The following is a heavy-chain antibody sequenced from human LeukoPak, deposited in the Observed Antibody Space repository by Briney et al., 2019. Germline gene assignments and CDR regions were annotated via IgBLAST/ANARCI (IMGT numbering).Heavy chain of an antibody. D-gene: IGHD6-19*01. CDR1: GGSMSSYY. CDR3: ARATVESGTWQWLYDS. Sequence: SETLSLTCTVSGGSMSSYYWSWIRQPPGKGLEWIGYIYDSGSTNSDPSLRSRVSISVDTSKNQFSLRLSSVTAADTAVYYCARATVESGTWQWLYDSWGQGTQVIVSS. J-gene: IGHJ5*01. V-gene: IGHV4-59*01. CDR2: IYDSGST.